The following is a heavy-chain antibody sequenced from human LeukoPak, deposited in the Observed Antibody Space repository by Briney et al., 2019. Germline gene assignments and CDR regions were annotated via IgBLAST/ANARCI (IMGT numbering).Heavy chain of an antibody. D-gene: IGHD3-22*01. CDR2: IYHSGST. CDR1: GYSISSGYY. Sequence: SETLSLTCTVSGYSISSGYYWGWIRQPPGKGLEWIGSIYHSGSTYYNPSLKSRVTISVDTSKNQFSLKLSSVTAADTAVYYCARGYSSGYYVFDYWGQGTLVTVSS. CDR3: ARGYSSGYYVFDY. V-gene: IGHV4-38-2*02. J-gene: IGHJ4*02.